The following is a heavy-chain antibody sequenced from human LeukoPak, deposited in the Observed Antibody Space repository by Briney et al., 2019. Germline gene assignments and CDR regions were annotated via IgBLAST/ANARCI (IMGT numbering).Heavy chain of an antibody. CDR3: ARADYDTSAYYYTFDY. Sequence: PSETLSLTCTVSGGSIDGYYWSWIRQPPEKGLEWIGYIYYRGSTNYNPSLKSRVTISVDTSKNQFSLNLSSVTAADTAVYYCARADYDTSAYYYTFDYWGQETLVTVSS. CDR2: IYYRGST. D-gene: IGHD3-22*01. V-gene: IGHV4-59*01. J-gene: IGHJ4*02. CDR1: GGSIDGYY.